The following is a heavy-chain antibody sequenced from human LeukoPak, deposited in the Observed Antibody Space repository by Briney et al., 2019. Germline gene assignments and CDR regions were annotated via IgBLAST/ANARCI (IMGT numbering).Heavy chain of an antibody. V-gene: IGHV4-59*01. D-gene: IGHD2-15*01. J-gene: IGHJ4*02. Sequence: SETLSLTCTVSGGSISSYYWSWIRQPPGKGLELIGYIYYSGSTNYNPSLKSRVTISVDTSKNQFSLKLSSVTAADTAVYYCARVSSGVYFDYWGQGTLVPVSS. CDR2: IYYSGST. CDR1: GGSISSYY. CDR3: ARVSSGVYFDY.